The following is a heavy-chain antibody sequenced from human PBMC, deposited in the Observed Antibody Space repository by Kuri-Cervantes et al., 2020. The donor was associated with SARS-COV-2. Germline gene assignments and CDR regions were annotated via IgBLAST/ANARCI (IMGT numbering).Heavy chain of an antibody. CDR2: ISYDGSNK. D-gene: IGHD3-22*01. J-gene: IGHJ4*02. V-gene: IGHV3-30*03. CDR3: ARVKSEDYYDSSGYYYEDY. Sequence: GGSLRLSCAASGFTFSSYSMNWVRQAPGKGLEWVAVISYDGSNKYYADSVKGRFTISRDNSKNTLYLQMNSLRAEDTAVYYCARVKSEDYYDSSGYYYEDYWGQGTLVTVSS. CDR1: GFTFSSYS.